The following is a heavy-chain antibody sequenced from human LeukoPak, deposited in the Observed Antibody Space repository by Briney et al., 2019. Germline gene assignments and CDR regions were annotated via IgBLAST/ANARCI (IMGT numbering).Heavy chain of an antibody. J-gene: IGHJ4*02. CDR1: GYTLTELS. Sequence: ASVKVSCKVSGYTLTELSMHWVRQAPGKGLEWVGGFDPEDGETIYAQKFQGRVTMTKDTSKDTAYMELSSLRSEDTAVYYCATDRITMVRGVIMGANWGQGTLVTVSS. CDR3: ATDRITMVRGVIMGAN. D-gene: IGHD3-10*01. CDR2: FDPEDGET. V-gene: IGHV1-24*01.